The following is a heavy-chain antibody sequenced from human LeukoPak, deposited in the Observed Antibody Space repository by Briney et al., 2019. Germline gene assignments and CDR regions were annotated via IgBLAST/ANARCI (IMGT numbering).Heavy chain of an antibody. CDR3: ASHHYYDSSGLDDYFDY. V-gene: IGHV3-23*01. D-gene: IGHD3-22*01. Sequence: PGGSLRLSCAASGFTFSSYAMSWVRQAPGKGLEWVSAISGSGGSTYYADSVKGRFTISRDNSKNTLYLQMNSLRADDTAVYYCASHHYYDSSGLDDYFDYWGQGTLVTVSS. CDR1: GFTFSSYA. CDR2: ISGSGGST. J-gene: IGHJ4*02.